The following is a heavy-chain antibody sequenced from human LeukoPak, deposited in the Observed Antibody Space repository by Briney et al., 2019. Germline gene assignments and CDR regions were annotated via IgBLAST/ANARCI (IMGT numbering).Heavy chain of an antibody. J-gene: IGHJ4*02. V-gene: IGHV3-21*01. CDR1: GSTFSSYS. D-gene: IGHD4-17*01. Sequence: GGSLRLSCAVSGSTFSSYSMNWVRQAPGKGLEWVSSISSISYIYYAELVKGRFTISRDTAKNSLYLEMNSLRAEDTAVYYCARDQYGDYALDYWGQGTLVTVSS. CDR2: ISSISYI. CDR3: ARDQYGDYALDY.